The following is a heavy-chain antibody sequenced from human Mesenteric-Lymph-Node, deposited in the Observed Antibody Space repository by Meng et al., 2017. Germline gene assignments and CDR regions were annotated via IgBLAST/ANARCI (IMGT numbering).Heavy chain of an antibody. CDR1: GYSFTSYW. D-gene: IGHD4-23*01. CDR3: ARPGGYGGKSYYYYGMDV. J-gene: IGHJ6*02. Sequence: GESLKISCEGSGYSFTSYWIAWVRQMPGKGLEWMGIIYPGDSDTRYSPSFQGQVTISADKSINTAYLQWSSLKASDTAIYYCARPGGYGGKSYYYYGMDVWGQGTTVTVSS. CDR2: IYPGDSDT. V-gene: IGHV5-51*01.